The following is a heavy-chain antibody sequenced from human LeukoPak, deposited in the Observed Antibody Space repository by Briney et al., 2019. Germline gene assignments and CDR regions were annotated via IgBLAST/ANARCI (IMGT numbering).Heavy chain of an antibody. Sequence: PGGSLRLSCAASGFTFSSYAMSWVRQAPGKGLEWVSAISSSGSTIYYADSVKGRFTISRDNAKNSLYLQMNSLRAEDTAVYYCARCRGSGSYWDYFDYWGQGTLVTVSS. V-gene: IGHV3-21*04. CDR2: ISSSGSTI. CDR3: ARCRGSGSYWDYFDY. J-gene: IGHJ4*02. D-gene: IGHD3-10*01. CDR1: GFTFSSYA.